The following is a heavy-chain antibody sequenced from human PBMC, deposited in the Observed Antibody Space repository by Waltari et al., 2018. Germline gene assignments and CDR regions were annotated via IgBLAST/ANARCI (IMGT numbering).Heavy chain of an antibody. J-gene: IGHJ6*03. CDR1: GGSFSGYY. Sequence: QVQLQQWGAGLLKPSETLSLTCAVYGGSFSGYYWSWIRQPPGKGLEWIGEINHSGSTNYNPSLKSRVTISVDTSKNQFSLKLSSVTAADTAVYYCARSPIAVDYYYYMDVWGKGTTVTVSS. V-gene: IGHV4-34*01. D-gene: IGHD6-19*01. CDR3: ARSPIAVDYYYYMDV. CDR2: INHSGST.